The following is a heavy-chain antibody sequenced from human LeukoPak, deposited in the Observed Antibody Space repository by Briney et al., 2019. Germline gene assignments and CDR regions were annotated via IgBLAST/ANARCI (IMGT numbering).Heavy chain of an antibody. J-gene: IGHJ4*02. D-gene: IGHD5-18*01. CDR1: GYSISSGYY. V-gene: IGHV4-38-2*01. CDR2: LYHSGST. CDR3: ARGPAASDY. Sequence: SETLSLTCAVPGYSISSGYYWAWIRQPPGKGLEWIGCLYHSGSTSYNPSLKSQDTISVDTSRNQFSLKLSSVTAADTYVYYCARGPAASDYWGQGTLVTVSS.